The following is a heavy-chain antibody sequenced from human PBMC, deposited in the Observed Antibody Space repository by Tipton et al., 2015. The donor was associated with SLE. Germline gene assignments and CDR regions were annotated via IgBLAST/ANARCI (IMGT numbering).Heavy chain of an antibody. J-gene: IGHJ4*02. CDR3: ARVGAGGFDY. V-gene: IGHV4-39*07. Sequence: TLSLTCTVSGGSISSSSYYWGWIRQPPGKGLEWIGSIYYSGSTYYNPSLKSRVTISVDTSKNQFSLKLSSVTAADTAVYYCARVGAGGFDYWGQGTLVTVSS. D-gene: IGHD3-16*01. CDR2: IYYSGST. CDR1: GGSISSSSYY.